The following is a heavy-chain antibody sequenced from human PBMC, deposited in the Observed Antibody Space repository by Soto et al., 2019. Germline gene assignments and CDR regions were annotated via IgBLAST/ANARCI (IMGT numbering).Heavy chain of an antibody. D-gene: IGHD2-2*01. CDR1: GFPFSTYA. CDR3: ARTDCSSSDCPRDLVGAVTMDY. CDR2: VWYDGTDK. V-gene: IGHV3-33*01. J-gene: IGHJ4*02. Sequence: PGGSLRLSCAASGFPFSTYAMHWVRQAPGKGLEWVAVVWYDGTDKNYADSVKGRFTISRDNSKGTLYLQMDHLRVEDTGVYYCARTDCSSSDCPRDLVGAVTMDYWGQGTPVTVSS.